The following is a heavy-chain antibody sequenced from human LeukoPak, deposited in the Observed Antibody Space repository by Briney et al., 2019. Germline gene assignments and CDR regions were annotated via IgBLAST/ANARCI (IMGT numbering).Heavy chain of an antibody. Sequence: SETLSLTCNVSGDSVSSGGPYWNWIRQHPTKGLEWIGYILHSGTTYYKPSLKSRLTISLDKSKNQFSLKLTSVTVADTAVYYCERGPLREFDYWGQGILVTVSS. D-gene: IGHD5-24*01. J-gene: IGHJ4*02. CDR3: ERGPLREFDY. CDR1: GDSVSSGGPY. V-gene: IGHV4-31*03. CDR2: ILHSGTT.